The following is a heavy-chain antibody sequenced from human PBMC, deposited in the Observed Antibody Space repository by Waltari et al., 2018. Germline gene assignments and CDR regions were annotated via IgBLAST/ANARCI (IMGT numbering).Heavy chain of an antibody. CDR2: INHSGNT. V-gene: IGHV4-34*01. CDR1: GGSFSDSY. CDR3: ARRRSLPHPYYFDY. Sequence: QVHLQQWGEGLLKHSATLSLTCAVYGGSFSDSYWSWIRQPPGKGLEWIGEINHSGNTNYNPSLKSRVTTSVDTSKTQFSLKVTSVTAADTAVYYCARRRSLPHPYYFDYWGQGTLVTVSS. J-gene: IGHJ4*02.